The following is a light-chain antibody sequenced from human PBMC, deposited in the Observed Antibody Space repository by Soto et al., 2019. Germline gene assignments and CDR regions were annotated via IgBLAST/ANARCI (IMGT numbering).Light chain of an antibody. J-gene: IGKJ4*01. CDR3: QQTSSFPLT. Sequence: DIQMTQSPSFVSASVGDRVTITCRASQGIVSWLAWYQHKPGRAPKLLIHAASRLESGVPSRFSGSGSGTDFTLTISSLQPEDFATYYCQQTSSFPLTFGGGTKVEIK. V-gene: IGKV1-12*01. CDR1: QGIVSW. CDR2: AAS.